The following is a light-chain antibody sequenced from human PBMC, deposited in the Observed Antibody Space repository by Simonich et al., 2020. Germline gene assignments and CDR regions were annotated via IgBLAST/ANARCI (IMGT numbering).Light chain of an antibody. CDR1: SSNIGSNY. V-gene: IGLV1-47*01. CDR3: AAWDDSLSGSWV. CDR2: RRN. Sequence: QSVLTQPPSASGTPGQRVTISCSGSSSNIGSNYVYWYQPLPGTAPKLLIYRRNQRPSGVPDRLSGSKSGTSASLASSGLRSEDEADYYCAAWDDSLSGSWVFGGGTKLTVL. J-gene: IGLJ3*02.